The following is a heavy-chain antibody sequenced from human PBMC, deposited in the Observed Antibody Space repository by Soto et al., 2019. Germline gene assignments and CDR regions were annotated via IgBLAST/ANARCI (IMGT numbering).Heavy chain of an antibody. J-gene: IGHJ4*02. CDR3: ARDAPRCGGDSCFDC. CDR2: INAGNGNT. CDR1: GYTFTSYA. D-gene: IGHD2-21*01. Sequence: ASVKVSCKASGYTFTSYAMHWVRQAPGQRLEWMGWINAGNGNTKYSQKFQGRVTITRDTSASTAYMELSSLRSEDTAVYYCARDAPRCGGDSCFDCWGQGTLVTVSS. V-gene: IGHV1-3*01.